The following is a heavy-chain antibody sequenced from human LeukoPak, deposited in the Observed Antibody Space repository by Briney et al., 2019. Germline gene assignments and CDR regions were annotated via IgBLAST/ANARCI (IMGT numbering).Heavy chain of an antibody. CDR1: GFAFSSHG. CDR2: VSPDGSMK. V-gene: IGHV3-33*06. D-gene: IGHD3-16*01. Sequence: HPGRSLRLSCVASGFAFSSHGMHWVRQAPGKGLEWVAVVSPDGSMKYYADSMKGRFTISRDNSKDTLYLQMNSLRVEDTAVYYCAKVLPSHDFVWGGFDYWGQGTLVTVSS. J-gene: IGHJ4*02. CDR3: AKVLPSHDFVWGGFDY.